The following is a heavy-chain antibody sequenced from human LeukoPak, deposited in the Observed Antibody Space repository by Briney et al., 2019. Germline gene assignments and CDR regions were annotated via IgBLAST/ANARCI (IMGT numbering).Heavy chain of an antibody. CDR1: GYTFSTYG. D-gene: IGHD5-12*01. CDR2: ISVYNGNT. Sequence: ASVKVSCKASGYTFSTYGISWVRQAPGQGLEWMGWISVYNGNTNYAQKFQGRVTMTTHTSTSTAYMELRSLRSDDTAVYFCARSGYSFYDYYYMDVWGKGTTVTVSS. CDR3: ARSGYSFYDYYYMDV. V-gene: IGHV1-18*01. J-gene: IGHJ6*03.